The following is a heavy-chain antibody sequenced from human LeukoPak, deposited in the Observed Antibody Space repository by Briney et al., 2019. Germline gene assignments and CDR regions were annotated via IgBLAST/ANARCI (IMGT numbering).Heavy chain of an antibody. D-gene: IGHD6-13*01. CDR3: ARGDSSSWSFKI. CDR2: IYYSGTT. V-gene: IGHV4-30-4*01. Sequence: SETLSLTCTVSGGSLSSSDHYWSWMRQPPGKGLEWIAYIYYSGTTYYNPSLLSRVSISVDTSKSQFSLKLSSVTAADTAVYYCARGDSSSWSFKIWGQGTLVTVSS. J-gene: IGHJ4*02. CDR1: GGSLSSSDHY.